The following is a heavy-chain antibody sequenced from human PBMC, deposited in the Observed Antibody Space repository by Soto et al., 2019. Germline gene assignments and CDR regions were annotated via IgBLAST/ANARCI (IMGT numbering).Heavy chain of an antibody. CDR1: GGSLTDYY. V-gene: IGHV4-59*01. CDR3: TRGDYTLDV. J-gene: IGHJ6*04. CDR2: IYYRGST. D-gene: IGHD4-4*01. Sequence: SETLSLTCSVSGGSLTDYYWSWIRQPPGQGLEWIGYIYYRGSTNYNPSLESRVTISVDTSKNQFSLYLNSVTAADTAVYYCTRGDYTLDVWGKGTTVTVSS.